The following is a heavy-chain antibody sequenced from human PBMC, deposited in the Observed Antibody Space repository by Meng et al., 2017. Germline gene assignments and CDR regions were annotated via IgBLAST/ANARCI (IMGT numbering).Heavy chain of an antibody. V-gene: IGHV5-51*01. J-gene: IGHJ3*02. CDR2: ISPGDSDT. D-gene: IGHD3-22*01. CDR3: ASPYHYYDSSGHDAFDI. Sequence: KVSCKGSGYSFTSYWIGWGRQMPGKGLEWTGIISPGDSDTRYSPSFQGQVTIPADKSISTAYLQWSSLKATDTAMYYCASPYHYYDSSGHDAFDIWGQETMVTVSS. CDR1: GYSFTSYW.